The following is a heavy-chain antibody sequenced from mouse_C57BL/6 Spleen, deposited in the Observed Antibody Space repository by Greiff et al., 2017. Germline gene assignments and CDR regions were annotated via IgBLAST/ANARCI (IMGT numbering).Heavy chain of an antibody. CDR2: IHPNSGST. D-gene: IGHD2-4*01. CDR1: GYTFTSYW. CDR3: ARSPIYDYDGGFAY. J-gene: IGHJ3*01. Sequence: VQLQQPGAELVKPGASVKLSCKASGYTFTSYWMHWVKQRPGQGLEWIGMIHPNSGSTNYNEKFKSKATLTVDKSSSTAYMQLSSLTSEDSAVYYCARSPIYDYDGGFAYWGQGTLVTVSA. V-gene: IGHV1-64*01.